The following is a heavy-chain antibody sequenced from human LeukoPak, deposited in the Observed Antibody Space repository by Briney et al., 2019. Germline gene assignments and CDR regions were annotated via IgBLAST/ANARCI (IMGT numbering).Heavy chain of an antibody. D-gene: IGHD6-19*01. CDR1: GFTFSNSA. CDR3: AKGIYSSGWSYFDY. V-gene: IGHV3-23*01. J-gene: IGHJ4*01. Sequence: PGGSLRLSCAASGFTFSNSAMSWVRQAPGKGLEWVSTLSGSGITTYYADSVKGQFTISRDNSKNTLYLQMNGLRAEDTAVYYCAKGIYSSGWSYFDYWGHGTLVTVSS. CDR2: LSGSGITT.